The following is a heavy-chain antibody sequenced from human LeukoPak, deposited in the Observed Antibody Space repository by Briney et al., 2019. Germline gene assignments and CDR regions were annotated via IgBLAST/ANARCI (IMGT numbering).Heavy chain of an antibody. CDR3: TKVSSSYYFGY. J-gene: IGHJ4*02. Sequence: PGGSLRLSCAASGFTFSSYAMRWVRQPPGKGLEWVSAISGSGDRAYYADSVKGRFTISRDNSKNTLYLQMSGLRAEDTAVYYCTKVSSSYYFGYWGQGTLVTVSS. CDR2: ISGSGDRA. CDR1: GFTFSSYA. V-gene: IGHV3-23*01. D-gene: IGHD3-3*01.